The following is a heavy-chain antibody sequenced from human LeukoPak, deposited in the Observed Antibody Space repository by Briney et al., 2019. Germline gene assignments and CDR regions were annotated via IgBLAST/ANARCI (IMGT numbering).Heavy chain of an antibody. Sequence: GSVKVSCKASGYTFRSYGISWLRQAPGQGPEWMGWISTSSGSSKYTQKFQGRVTMTTDTSTRTAYMELRSLRSDDTAVYYCARPLDYYGSGMTWGGNDAFDIWGQGTTVTVSS. CDR1: GYTFRSYG. CDR2: ISTSSGSS. D-gene: IGHD3-10*01. CDR3: ARPLDYYGSGMTWGGNDAFDI. V-gene: IGHV1-18*01. J-gene: IGHJ3*02.